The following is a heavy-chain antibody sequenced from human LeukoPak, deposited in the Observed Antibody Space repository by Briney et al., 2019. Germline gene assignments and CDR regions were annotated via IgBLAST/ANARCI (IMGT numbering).Heavy chain of an antibody. CDR3: AKAGTSGWLLINWFDP. V-gene: IGHV3-30*02. J-gene: IGHJ5*02. Sequence: GGSLRLSCAASGFTFSSYGMHWVRQAPGRGLEWVAFIRYDGSNKYYADSVKGRFTISRDNSKNTLYLQMNSLRAEDTAVYYCAKAGTSGWLLINWFDPWGQGTLVTVSS. CDR1: GFTFSSYG. CDR2: IRYDGSNK. D-gene: IGHD3-22*01.